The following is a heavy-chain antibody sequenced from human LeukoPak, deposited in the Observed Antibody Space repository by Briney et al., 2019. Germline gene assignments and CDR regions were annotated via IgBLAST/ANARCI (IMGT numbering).Heavy chain of an antibody. CDR2: INQDGSEK. D-gene: IGHD3-3*01. V-gene: IGHV3-7*05. CDR3: AREVGQSYDFWSGYYVTGATYGMDV. Sequence: PGGSLRLSCAASGFTFSSYWMSWVRQAPGKGLEWVANINQDGSEKYYVDSVKGRFTISRDNAKNSLYLQMNSLRAEDTAVYYRAREVGQSYDFWSGYYVTGATYGMDVWGQGTTVTVSS. J-gene: IGHJ6*02. CDR1: GFTFSSYW.